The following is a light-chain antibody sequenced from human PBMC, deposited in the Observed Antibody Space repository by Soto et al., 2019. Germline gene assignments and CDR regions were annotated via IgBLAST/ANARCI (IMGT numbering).Light chain of an antibody. J-gene: IGLJ3*02. CDR3: CTYAGSYLWV. V-gene: IGLV2-11*01. CDR1: SSDIGSYNY. CDR2: DVS. Sequence: QSVLTQPRSVSGSPGQSVTISCTGTSSDIGSYNYVSWYQQHPGKAPKLMIYDVSKRPSGVPDRFYGSKSGNTASLTSSGLQTEDEADYYCCTYAGSYLWVFGGGTKLTVL.